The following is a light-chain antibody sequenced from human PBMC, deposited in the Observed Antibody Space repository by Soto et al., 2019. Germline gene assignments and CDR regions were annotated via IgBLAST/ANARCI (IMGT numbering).Light chain of an antibody. CDR1: QTISSW. Sequence: IQLTLSPSTLSGSVGDRVTITCRASQTISSWLAWYQQKPGKAPKLLIYKASTLKSGVPSRFSGSGSGTEFTLTISSLQPDDFVTYYCQHYNSYSEAFGQGTNVDIK. V-gene: IGKV1-5*03. CDR3: QHYNSYSEA. J-gene: IGKJ1*01. CDR2: KAS.